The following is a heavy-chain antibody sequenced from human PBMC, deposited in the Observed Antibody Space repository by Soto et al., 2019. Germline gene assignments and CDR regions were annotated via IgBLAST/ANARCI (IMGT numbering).Heavy chain of an antibody. J-gene: IGHJ3*02. Sequence: EVQLLESGGGLVEPGGSLRLSCAASGFTVRGYAMTWVRQAPGKGLEWVSYTGGGGVSTYYADSVKGRFTSSRDDSKNTLYLQINSLRAEDTALYYCAKIVGGGSHHDAFDIWGQGTMVTVSS. CDR1: GFTVRGYA. D-gene: IGHD2-15*01. CDR3: AKIVGGGSHHDAFDI. CDR2: TGGGGVST. V-gene: IGHV3-23*01.